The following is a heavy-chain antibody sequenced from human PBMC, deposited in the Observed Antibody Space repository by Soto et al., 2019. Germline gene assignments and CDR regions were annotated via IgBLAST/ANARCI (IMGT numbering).Heavy chain of an antibody. CDR3: AARKGDY. V-gene: IGHV4-30-4*08. Sequence: QVQLQESGPGLVKPSQTLSLTCTVSGDSISSGAYYWSWVRQLPGKGLEWIGYIHSSGSSYYTPSLKSRLTISIDTSKNQFSLKLSSVTAADTAVYYCAARKGDYWGQGTLVTVSS. CDR2: IHSSGSS. J-gene: IGHJ4*02. CDR1: GDSISSGAYY.